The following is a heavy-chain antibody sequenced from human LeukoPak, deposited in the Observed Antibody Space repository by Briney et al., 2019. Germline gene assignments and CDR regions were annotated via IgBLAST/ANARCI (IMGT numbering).Heavy chain of an antibody. CDR3: AKTTGYGDAFDI. CDR1: GFTFSSYA. J-gene: IGHJ3*02. Sequence: PGGSLRLSCAASGFTFSSYAMSWVRQAPGKGLEWASAISGSGGSTYYADSVKGRFTISRDNSKNTLYLQMNSLRAEDTAVYYCAKTTGYGDAFDIWGQGTMVTVSS. CDR2: ISGSGGST. V-gene: IGHV3-23*01. D-gene: IGHD1-1*01.